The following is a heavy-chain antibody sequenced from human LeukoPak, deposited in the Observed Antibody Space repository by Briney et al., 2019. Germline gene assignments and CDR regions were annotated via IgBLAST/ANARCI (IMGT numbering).Heavy chain of an antibody. CDR1: GFTFSSYA. CDR2: ISYDGSNK. J-gene: IGHJ3*02. Sequence: PGGSLRLSCAASGFTFSSYAMHWVRQAPGKGLEWVAVISYDGSNKYYADSVKGRFTISRDNSKNTLYLQMNSLRAEDTAVYYCARDGAVAVGGIPAALFGAFDIWGQGTMVTVSS. D-gene: IGHD2-2*01. V-gene: IGHV3-30-3*01. CDR3: ARDGAVAVGGIPAALFGAFDI.